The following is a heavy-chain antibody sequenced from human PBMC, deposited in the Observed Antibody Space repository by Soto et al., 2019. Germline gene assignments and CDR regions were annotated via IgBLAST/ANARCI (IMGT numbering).Heavy chain of an antibody. V-gene: IGHV4-4*02. D-gene: IGHD6-19*01. J-gene: IGHJ4*02. CDR3: ARSAGWYAVHS. Sequence: QVQLQESGPGLVKPSGTLSLTCAVSGDSVSSPYYWCWVRQPPGKGLEWIGEVFHTGTTSYNPSLRSRVTIPMDKSNNQFSLYLRSVTAADTAVYYCARSAGWYAVHSWGPGTLVIVSS. CDR1: GDSVSSPYY. CDR2: VFHTGTT.